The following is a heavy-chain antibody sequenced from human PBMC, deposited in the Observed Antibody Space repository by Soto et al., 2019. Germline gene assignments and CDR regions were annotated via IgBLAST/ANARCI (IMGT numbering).Heavy chain of an antibody. D-gene: IGHD3-3*01. CDR1: GGSVSSGSYY. V-gene: IGHV4-61*01. Sequence: QVQLQESGPGLVKPSETLSLTCTVSGGSVSSGSYYWSWIRQPPGKGLEWIGYIYYSGSTNYTPSLTSRVTISVDTSKNQFSLKLSSVTAADTAVYYCARVVGVAYYYYGMDVWGQGTTVTVSS. CDR3: ARVVGVAYYYYGMDV. CDR2: IYYSGST. J-gene: IGHJ6*02.